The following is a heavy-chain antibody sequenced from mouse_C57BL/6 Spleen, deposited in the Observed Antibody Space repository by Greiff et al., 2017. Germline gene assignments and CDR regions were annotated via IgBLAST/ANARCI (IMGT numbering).Heavy chain of an antibody. J-gene: IGHJ2*01. D-gene: IGHD1-1*01. CDR2: IDPSDSYT. CDR3: ARNRGYYGSSPPDY. CDR1: GYTFTSYW. V-gene: IGHV1-59*01. Sequence: QVQLQQPGAELVRPGTSVKLSCKASGYTFTSYWMHWVKQRPGQGLEWIGVIDPSDSYTNYNQKFKGKATLTVDTSSSTAYMQLSSLTSEDSAVYYCARNRGYYGSSPPDYWGQGTTLTVSS.